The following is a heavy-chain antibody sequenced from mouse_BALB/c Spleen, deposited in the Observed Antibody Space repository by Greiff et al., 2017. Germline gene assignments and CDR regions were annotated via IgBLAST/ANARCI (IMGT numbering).Heavy chain of an antibody. CDR3: ARDDLAY. CDR1: GYTFTSYW. D-gene: IGHD2-3*01. V-gene: IGHV1S81*02. J-gene: IGHJ3*01. CDR2: INPSNGRT. Sequence: QQSCKASGYTFTSYWMHWVKQRPGQGLEWIGEINPSNGRTNYNEKFKSKATLTVDKSSSTAYMQLSSLTSEDSAVYYCARDDLAYWGQGTLVTVSA.